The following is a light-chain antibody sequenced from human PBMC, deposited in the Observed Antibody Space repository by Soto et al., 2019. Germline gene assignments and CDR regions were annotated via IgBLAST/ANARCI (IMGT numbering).Light chain of an antibody. J-gene: IGLJ3*02. CDR1: SSDVGGYNY. CDR2: DVS. V-gene: IGLV2-11*01. Sequence: QSALTQPRSVSGSPGQSVTISCTGTSSDVGGYNYVSWYQQHPGKAPKLMIYDVSQRPSGVPGRFSGSKSGNTASLTISGLGAEEEADYSGYSYATGRWGFGGGTKLTVL. CDR3: YSYATGRWG.